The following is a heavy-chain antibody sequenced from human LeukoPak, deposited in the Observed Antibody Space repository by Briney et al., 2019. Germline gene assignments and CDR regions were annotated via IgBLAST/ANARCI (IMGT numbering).Heavy chain of an antibody. V-gene: IGHV3-30*02. CDR2: IRYDAANQ. Sequence: GGSLRLSCGASGFDFSNNGMHWVRQAPGKGLEWAAFIRYDAANQYYADSVKGRFTISRDNSKNTLYLEMDSLRSEDTAIYHCAKDIAVSDSYFDYWGHGTLVTVTS. J-gene: IGHJ4*01. CDR3: AKDIAVSDSYFDY. D-gene: IGHD6-19*01. CDR1: GFDFSNNG.